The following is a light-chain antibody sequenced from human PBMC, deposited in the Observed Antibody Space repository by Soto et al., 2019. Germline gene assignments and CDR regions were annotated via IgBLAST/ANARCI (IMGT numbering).Light chain of an antibody. V-gene: IGKV1-39*01. J-gene: IGKJ4*01. CDR1: QSINTF. CDR3: QQSSSFPLT. Sequence: DIQMTQSPSSLSASIGDRVTITCRASQSINTFLNWYQHKPGKAPDLLIYAASSLQSEVPSRFSGSGSGTYFTLTINILTVEDVATYYCQQSSSFPLTFGGGTRVEIK. CDR2: AAS.